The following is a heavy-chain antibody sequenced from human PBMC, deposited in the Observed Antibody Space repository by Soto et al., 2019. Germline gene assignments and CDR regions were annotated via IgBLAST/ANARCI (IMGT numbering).Heavy chain of an antibody. CDR2: IIPIFGTA. CDR1: GDTFSSYA. J-gene: IGHJ6*03. Sequence: ASVKVSCKASGDTFSSYAISWVRQAPGQGLEWMGGIIPIFGTANYAQKFQGRVTITADESTSTAYMELSSLRSEDTAVYYCARNWDSTVVVPAYNYYYMDVWGKGTTVTVSS. D-gene: IGHD2-2*01. V-gene: IGHV1-69*13. CDR3: ARNWDSTVVVPAYNYYYMDV.